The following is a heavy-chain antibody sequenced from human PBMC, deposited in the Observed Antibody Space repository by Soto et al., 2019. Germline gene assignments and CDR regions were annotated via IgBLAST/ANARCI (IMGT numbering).Heavy chain of an antibody. CDR2: IYYSGST. J-gene: IGHJ2*01. D-gene: IGHD6-19*01. CDR3: TRALAGYCYSDL. V-gene: IGHV4-59*08. Sequence: QVHLQESGPGLVQPSETLSLTCTVSGGSIKSYYWSWIRQPPGKGLEWIGYIYYSGSTNYNPSLESRVTISLDTSTARFSLKLSSVTSADTAVYSCTRALAGYCYSDLWGRGTLVTVSS. CDR1: GGSIKSYY.